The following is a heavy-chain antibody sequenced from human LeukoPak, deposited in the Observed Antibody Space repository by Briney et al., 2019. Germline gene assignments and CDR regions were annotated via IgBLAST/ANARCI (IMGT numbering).Heavy chain of an antibody. Sequence: GGSLRLSCEASTFTFTPGWMSWVRQAPGKGLEWVAMMKRDGGEKHYVDSVRGRFTISRDNAKNSLYLQMDSLRDEDTAVYYCASLDTTHPSGVHWGQGTLVTVSS. D-gene: IGHD5-18*01. V-gene: IGHV3-7*01. CDR2: MKRDGGEK. CDR1: TFTFTPGW. J-gene: IGHJ4*02. CDR3: ASLDTTHPSGVH.